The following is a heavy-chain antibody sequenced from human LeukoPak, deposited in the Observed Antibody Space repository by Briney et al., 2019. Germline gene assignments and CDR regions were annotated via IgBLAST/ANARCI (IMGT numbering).Heavy chain of an antibody. CDR1: GYTFTGYY. CDR2: INPNSGGT. Sequence: ASVKVSCKASGYTFTGYYMHWVRQAPGQGLEWMGWINPNSGGTNYAQKFQGRVTMTRDTSISTAYMELSRLRSDDTAVYYCARGDTAMGNDAFDIWGQGTMVTVSS. V-gene: IGHV1-2*02. J-gene: IGHJ3*02. CDR3: ARGDTAMGNDAFDI. D-gene: IGHD5-18*01.